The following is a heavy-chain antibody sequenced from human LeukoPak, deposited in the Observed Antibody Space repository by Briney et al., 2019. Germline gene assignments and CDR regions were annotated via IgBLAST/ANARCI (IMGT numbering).Heavy chain of an antibody. CDR2: ISASGRST. CDR1: EFSISNYA. J-gene: IGHJ4*02. V-gene: IGHV3-23*01. CDR3: AKSRSCYYRFDS. Sequence: GGSLRLFCAASEFSISNYAVGWVRQAAGKGLEWVSVISASGRSTYYADSVRGRCTIFRDASKNKLYLQMRSLRAEDTAAYYCAKSRSCYYRFDSWGQGTMVIVSS. D-gene: IGHD3-22*01.